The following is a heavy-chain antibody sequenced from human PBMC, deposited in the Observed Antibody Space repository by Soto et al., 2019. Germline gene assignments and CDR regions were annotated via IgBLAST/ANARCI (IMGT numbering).Heavy chain of an antibody. Sequence: QVRLVQSGTEVKKPGSSVKVSCKVSGGSFNSFPISWVRQAPGQGPQWMGGIVPVFGIANYAKEFLGRVTITADRSTTTSYKGVRSLRSEDTAVYYCTKDKKSGAQEWALYYWGQGTLVMVSS. D-gene: IGHD2-15*01. CDR3: TKDKKSGAQEWALYY. J-gene: IGHJ4*02. V-gene: IGHV1-69*17. CDR1: GGSFNSFP. CDR2: IVPVFGIA.